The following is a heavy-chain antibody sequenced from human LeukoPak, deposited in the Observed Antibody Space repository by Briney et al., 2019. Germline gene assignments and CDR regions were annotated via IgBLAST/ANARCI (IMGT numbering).Heavy chain of an antibody. J-gene: IGHJ5*02. CDR3: ARDVYDSSAYGLNWFDP. V-gene: IGHV4-30-4*01. CDR1: GVSISGSDFY. D-gene: IGHD3-22*01. Sequence: PSETLSLTCTVSGVSISGSDFYLSWIRQPPGKGLEWIGYIYYSGSTDYNPSLKSRVTMSVDTSKNQFSLKLSSVTAADTAVYYCARDVYDSSAYGLNWFDPWGQGTRVTVSS. CDR2: IYYSGST.